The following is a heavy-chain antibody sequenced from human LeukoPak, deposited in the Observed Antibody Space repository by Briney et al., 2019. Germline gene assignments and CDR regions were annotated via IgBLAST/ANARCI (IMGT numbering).Heavy chain of an antibody. Sequence: GESLQISCQGSGYSFTSYWIAWVRQMPGKGLEWMGIIYPGDSDTRYSPPFQGQVTISADKSIGTAYLQWSSLKASDSAIYYCARREMSLYYFDYWGQGTLVTVSS. CDR2: IYPGDSDT. V-gene: IGHV5-51*01. CDR1: GYSFTSYW. CDR3: ARREMSLYYFDY. J-gene: IGHJ4*02.